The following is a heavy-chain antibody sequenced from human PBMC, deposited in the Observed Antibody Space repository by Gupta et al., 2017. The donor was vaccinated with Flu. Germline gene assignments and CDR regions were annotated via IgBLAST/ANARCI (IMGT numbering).Heavy chain of an antibody. Sequence: YWGWIRQPPGKGLEWIGSIYYSGSTYYNPSLKSRVTISVDTSKNQFSLKLSSVTAADTAVYYCAGRIEAFDIWGQGTMVTVSS. D-gene: IGHD3-16*02. J-gene: IGHJ3*02. CDR2: IYYSGST. CDR1: Y. V-gene: IGHV4-39*01. CDR3: AGRIEAFDI.